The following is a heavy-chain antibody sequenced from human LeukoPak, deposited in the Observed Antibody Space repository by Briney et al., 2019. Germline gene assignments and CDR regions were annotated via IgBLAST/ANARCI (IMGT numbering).Heavy chain of an antibody. CDR3: ARGGDSSGYLNHYYYGMDV. J-gene: IGHJ6*02. Sequence: SETLSLTCIVSGGSIRNYYWNWIRQSPGKGLEWIGFIHYSGRTYYRPTLKSRVTMSVDTSKNQFSLKLTSVTAADTAVYYCARGGDSSGYLNHYYYGMDVWGQGTTVTVSS. V-gene: IGHV4-59*01. CDR2: IHYSGRT. CDR1: GGSIRNYY. D-gene: IGHD5-18*01.